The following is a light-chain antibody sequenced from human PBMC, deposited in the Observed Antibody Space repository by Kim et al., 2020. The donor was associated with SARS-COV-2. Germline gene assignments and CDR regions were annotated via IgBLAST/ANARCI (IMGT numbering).Light chain of an antibody. CDR2: DAS. CDR3: QHYNDYSRM. Sequence: ASVGDRVTITCRASQTINRWLAWYQQKPGKVPNLLISDASTLESGVPSRFSGSGSGTEFSLTINSLRPDDSATYYCQHYNDYSRMFGQGTKVDIK. CDR1: QTINRW. J-gene: IGKJ1*01. V-gene: IGKV1-5*01.